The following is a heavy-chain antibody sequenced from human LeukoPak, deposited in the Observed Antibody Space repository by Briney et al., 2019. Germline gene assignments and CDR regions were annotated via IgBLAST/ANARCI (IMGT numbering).Heavy chain of an antibody. D-gene: IGHD3-9*01. CDR2: ISGSGGST. J-gene: IGHJ4*02. V-gene: IGHV3-23*01. Sequence: PGGSLRLSCAASGFTFSSYAMSWVRQAPGKGLEWVSAISGSGGSTYYADSVKGRFTISRDNSKNTLYLQMNSLRAEDTAVYYCAKCPDYDILTGYYRVWDYWGQGTLVTVSS. CDR3: AKCPDYDILTGYYRVWDY. CDR1: GFTFSSYA.